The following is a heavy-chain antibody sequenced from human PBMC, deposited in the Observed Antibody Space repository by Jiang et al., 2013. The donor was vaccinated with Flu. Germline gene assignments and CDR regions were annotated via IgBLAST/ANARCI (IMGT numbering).Heavy chain of an antibody. CDR2: IYHGGNT. CDR3: ARDQPDYSADDAFDV. J-gene: IGHJ3*01. D-gene: IGHD4-11*01. Sequence: GPGLVKPSETLSLTCAVSGYSISSGYYWGWIRQPPGKGLEWIGSIYHGGNTYYNPSLRSRVTVSVDASRNHFSLSLISVTAADTAVYYCARDQPDYSADDAFDVWGQGTSGHRLF. V-gene: IGHV4-38-2*02. CDR1: GYSISSGYY.